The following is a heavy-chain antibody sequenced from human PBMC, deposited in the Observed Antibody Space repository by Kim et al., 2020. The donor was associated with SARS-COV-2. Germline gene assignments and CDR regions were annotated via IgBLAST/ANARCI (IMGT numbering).Heavy chain of an antibody. CDR3: AREGRGLWFGELLFDY. D-gene: IGHD3-10*01. J-gene: IGHJ4*02. Sequence: LKSRVTISVDTSKNQFSLKLSSVTAADTAVYFCAREGRGLWFGELLFDYWGQGTLVTVSS. V-gene: IGHV4-59*01.